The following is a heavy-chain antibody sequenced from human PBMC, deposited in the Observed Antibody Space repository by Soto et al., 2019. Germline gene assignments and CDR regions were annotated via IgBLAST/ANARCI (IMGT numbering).Heavy chain of an antibody. D-gene: IGHD6-19*01. J-gene: IGHJ5*02. CDR3: ARRVEYSSGSNWFDP. Sequence: ASVKVSCKASGYTFTSYGISWVRQAPGQCLEWMGWISAYNGNTNYAQKLQGRVTMTTDTSTSTAYMELRSLRSDDTAVYYCARRVEYSSGSNWFDPWGQGTLVTVSS. CDR2: ISAYNGNT. CDR1: GYTFTSYG. V-gene: IGHV1-18*01.